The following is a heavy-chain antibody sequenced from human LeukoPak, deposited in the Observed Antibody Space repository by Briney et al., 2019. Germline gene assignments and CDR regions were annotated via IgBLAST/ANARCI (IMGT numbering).Heavy chain of an antibody. CDR2: IYYHENT. V-gene: IGHV4-39*01. Sequence: PSETLSLTCTVSGGSISSSSDYWGWIRQAPGKGLEWIGSIYYHENTYYNSSLKSRVTISVDTSKNQFSLKVNSVTAADTALYYCAKHYMGSHYNRGLDCWGQGTLVTVSS. D-gene: IGHD3-10*01. CDR3: AKHYMGSHYNRGLDC. CDR1: GGSISSSSDY. J-gene: IGHJ4*02.